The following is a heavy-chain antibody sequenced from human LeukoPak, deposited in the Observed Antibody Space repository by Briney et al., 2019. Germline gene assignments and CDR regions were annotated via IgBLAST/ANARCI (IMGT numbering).Heavy chain of an antibody. D-gene: IGHD3-22*01. J-gene: IGHJ4*02. CDR2: INGSGIWT. CDR1: GFIFSNYV. Sequence: GGSLRLSCAASGFIFSNYVMNWVRQAPGKGLEWVSTINGSGIWTYYADSAKGRFTISRDNSRNTLFLQMNSLRAEDTAVYYCAKVYDSSGRYDYWGQGTLVTVSS. CDR3: AKVYDSSGRYDY. V-gene: IGHV3-23*01.